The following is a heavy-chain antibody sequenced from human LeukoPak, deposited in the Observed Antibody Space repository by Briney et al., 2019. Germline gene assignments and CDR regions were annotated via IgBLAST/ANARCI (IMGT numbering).Heavy chain of an antibody. CDR3: AREVDV. V-gene: IGHV4-34*01. CDR2: INHSGST. Sequence: SETLSLTCAVYGGSFSGYYWSWIRQPPGKGLEWIGEINHSGSTNYNPSLKSRVTISVDTSKNQFSLKLSSVTAADTAVYYCAREVDVWGKGTPVTVSS. J-gene: IGHJ6*04. CDR1: GGSFSGYY.